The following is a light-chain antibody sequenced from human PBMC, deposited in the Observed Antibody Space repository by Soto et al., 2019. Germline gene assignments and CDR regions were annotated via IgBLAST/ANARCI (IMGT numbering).Light chain of an antibody. V-gene: IGLV2-8*01. J-gene: IGLJ3*02. CDR3: CSYAGSFTWV. CDR1: SSDVGGYKY. CDR2: EVT. Sequence: QSALTQPPSASGSPGQSVTISCTGTSSDVGGYKYVSWYQQRPGKGPKVMIYEVTKRPSGVPDRFSGSKSGNTASLTVSGLQAEDEADYYCCSYAGSFTWVFGGGTKLTVL.